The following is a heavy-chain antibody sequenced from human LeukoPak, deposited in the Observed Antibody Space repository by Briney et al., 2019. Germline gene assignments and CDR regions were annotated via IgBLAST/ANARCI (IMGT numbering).Heavy chain of an antibody. J-gene: IGHJ5*02. Sequence: ASVKVSCKASGYTFTGYHMHWVRQAPGQGLEWMGIINPSGGSTSYAQKFQGRVTMTRDTSTSTVYMELSSLRSEDTAVYYCAATTLTSSGAIWFDPWGQGTLVTVSS. V-gene: IGHV1-46*03. CDR3: AATTLTSSGAIWFDP. D-gene: IGHD3-22*01. CDR1: GYTFTGYH. CDR2: INPSGGST.